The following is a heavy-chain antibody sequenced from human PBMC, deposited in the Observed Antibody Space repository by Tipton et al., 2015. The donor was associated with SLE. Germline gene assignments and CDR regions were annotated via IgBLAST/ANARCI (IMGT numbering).Heavy chain of an antibody. CDR3: VVCSPSSCAYFDY. D-gene: IGHD2-2*01. CDR2: IYHNGNT. J-gene: IGHJ4*02. CDR1: AYSISSGYY. V-gene: IGHV4-38-2*01. Sequence: TLSLTCVVSAYSISSGYYWGWIRQPPGKGLEWIGSIYHNGNTYYNPSLRSRVTMSVDTSKNQFSLKVTSVTAADTAVYYCVVCSPSSCAYFDYWGQGRLVTVSS.